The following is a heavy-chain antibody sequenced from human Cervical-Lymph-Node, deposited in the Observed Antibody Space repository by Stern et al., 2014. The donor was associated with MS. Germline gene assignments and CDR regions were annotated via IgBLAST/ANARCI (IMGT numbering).Heavy chain of an antibody. CDR1: GYTFTNYA. CDR2: INGGDGYT. D-gene: IGHD5-18*01. Sequence: DQLVESGAEVKKPGASVKVSCKASGYTFTNYAIHWVRQAPGQRLEWVAWINGGDGYTKYSQKCHGRVTITRDTSASTAYMELSSLRSEDTAVYYCARDGVYTYGSTDYYFDYWGQGTLVTVSS. V-gene: IGHV1-3*01. J-gene: IGHJ4*02. CDR3: ARDGVYTYGSTDYYFDY.